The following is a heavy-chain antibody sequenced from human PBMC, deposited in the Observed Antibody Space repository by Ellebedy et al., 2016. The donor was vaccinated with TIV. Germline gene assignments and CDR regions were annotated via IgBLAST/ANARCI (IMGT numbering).Heavy chain of an antibody. CDR3: SRDRGIAAGDY. J-gene: IGHJ4*02. Sequence: GGSLRLXCTASGFTFRDYTMTWFRQAPGKGLEWIGFIRSKAYVGTAEYAASVKGRFTISRDDSKSIAYLQMNSLKTEDTAVYYCSRDRGIAAGDYWGQGTLVTVSS. CDR2: IRSKAYVGTA. V-gene: IGHV3-49*03. CDR1: GFTFRDYT. D-gene: IGHD6-13*01.